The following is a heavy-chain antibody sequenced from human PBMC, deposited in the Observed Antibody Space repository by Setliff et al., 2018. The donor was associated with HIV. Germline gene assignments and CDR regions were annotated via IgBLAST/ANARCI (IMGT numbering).Heavy chain of an antibody. J-gene: IGHJ3*02. CDR2: INPSGGST. CDR3: ARAAGYSSSWHRYAFEI. CDR1: GYTFTSYY. Sequence: ASVKVSCKASGYTFTSYYMHWVRQAPGQGLEWMGTINPSGGSTSYAQKFQGRVSMTRDTSISTVYMELSSLRSDDTAVYYCARAAGYSSSWHRYAFEIWGQGTMVTVSS. V-gene: IGHV1-46*01. D-gene: IGHD6-13*01.